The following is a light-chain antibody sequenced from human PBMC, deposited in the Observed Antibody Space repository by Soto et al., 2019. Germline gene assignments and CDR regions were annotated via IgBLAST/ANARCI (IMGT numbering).Light chain of an antibody. V-gene: IGKV1-5*03. CDR1: QSISSW. CDR3: QQYQSYWT. CDR2: KAS. J-gene: IGKJ1*01. Sequence: DILMTQSPSTLSASVGDRVTFTCRASQSISSWLAWYQQKPGKAPKLLIYKASSLESGVPSRFSGSGSGTEFTLTISSLQPDDFATYYCQQYQSYWTFGQGTKVDIK.